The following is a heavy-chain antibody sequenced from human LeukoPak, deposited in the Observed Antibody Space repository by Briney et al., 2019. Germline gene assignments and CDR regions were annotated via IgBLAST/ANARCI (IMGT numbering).Heavy chain of an antibody. CDR2: ISSGGGTT. CDR1: GFTFSSYA. CDR3: AKAGIAVPATPEY. Sequence: GSLRLSCAASGFTFSSYAMNWVRLAPGKGLEWVSVISSGGGTTYYSDSVKGRFIISRDNSKNTLYLQMNSLRVDDTALYYCAKAGIAVPATPEYCGQGTQVTVSS. D-gene: IGHD6-19*01. J-gene: IGHJ4*02. V-gene: IGHV3-23*01.